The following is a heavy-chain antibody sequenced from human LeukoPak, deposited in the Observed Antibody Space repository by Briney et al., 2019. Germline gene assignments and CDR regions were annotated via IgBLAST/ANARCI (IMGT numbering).Heavy chain of an antibody. CDR3: ARGQHDFWSGYRRNYFDY. Sequence: SETLSLTCAVYGGSFSGYYWSWIRQPPGKGLEWIGEINHSGSTNYNPSLKSRVTISVDTSKNRFSLKLSSVTAADTAVYYCARGQHDFWSGYRRNYFDYWGQGTLVTVSS. J-gene: IGHJ4*02. CDR1: GGSFSGYY. CDR2: INHSGST. V-gene: IGHV4-34*01. D-gene: IGHD3-3*01.